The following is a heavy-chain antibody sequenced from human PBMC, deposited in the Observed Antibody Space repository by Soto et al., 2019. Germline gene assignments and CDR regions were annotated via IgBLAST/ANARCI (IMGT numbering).Heavy chain of an antibody. D-gene: IGHD3-3*02. J-gene: IGHJ6*02. CDR2: IYPRSGIR. CDR3: ARDLAFFDLPYHYEMDA. CDR1: GYTFTDYY. Sequence: GASVKVSCKASGYTFTDYYIHWVRQAPGQGLEWMGWIYPRSGIRNIAQKFQGRVTVTRDTSISTSYVELSSLTSDDTAVYYCARDLAFFDLPYHYEMDAWGQGTTVTVS. V-gene: IGHV1-2*02.